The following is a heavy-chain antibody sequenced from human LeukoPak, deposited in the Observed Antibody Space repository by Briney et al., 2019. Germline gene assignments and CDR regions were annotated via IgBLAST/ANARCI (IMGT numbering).Heavy chain of an antibody. J-gene: IGHJ3*02. D-gene: IGHD2-15*01. CDR1: GYTFTGYF. CDR2: INPNSGGT. Sequence: GASVPVSCKASGYTFTGYFMHWVRQAPGQGLEWMGWINPNSGGTNYAQKFQGRVTLTRDTSISTAYMELSRLRSDDTAVYYCAREEGIVVVVARSSAFDIWGQGTIVTVSS. CDR3: AREEGIVVVVARSSAFDI. V-gene: IGHV1-2*02.